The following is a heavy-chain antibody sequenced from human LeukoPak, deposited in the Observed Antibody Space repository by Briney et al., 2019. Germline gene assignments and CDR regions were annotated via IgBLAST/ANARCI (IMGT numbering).Heavy chain of an antibody. J-gene: IGHJ6*03. V-gene: IGHV4-34*01. D-gene: IGHD2-2*02. CDR1: GGSFSGYY. CDR3: ARGRSRYCSSTSCYTEDYYYYYMDV. CDR2: INHSGST. Sequence: SENLSLTCAVYGGSFSGYYWSWIRQPPGKGLEWIGEINHSGSTNYNPSLKSRVSISVDTSKNQFSLKLSSVTAADTAVYYCARGRSRYCSSTSCYTEDYYYYYMDVWGKGTTVTVSS.